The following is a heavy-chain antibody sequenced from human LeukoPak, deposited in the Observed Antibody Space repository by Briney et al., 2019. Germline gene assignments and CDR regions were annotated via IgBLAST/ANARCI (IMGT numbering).Heavy chain of an antibody. CDR3: AREMADSPCFDY. Sequence: GGSLRLSCAACGFTFSSYGMHWVRQAPGKGLEWVAVIWYDGSNKYYADSVKGRFTISRDNSKNTLYLQMNSLRAEDTAVYYCAREMADSPCFDYWGQGTLVTVSS. CDR1: GFTFSSYG. V-gene: IGHV3-33*01. D-gene: IGHD5-24*01. J-gene: IGHJ4*02. CDR2: IWYDGSNK.